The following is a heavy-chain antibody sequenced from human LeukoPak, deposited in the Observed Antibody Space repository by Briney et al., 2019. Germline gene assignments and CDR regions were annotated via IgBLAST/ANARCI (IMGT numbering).Heavy chain of an antibody. CDR3: ARHPYYDILTGYLIRGAFDI. V-gene: IGHV4-34*01. CDR1: GGSFSGYY. D-gene: IGHD3-9*01. CDR2: IYYSGST. J-gene: IGHJ3*02. Sequence: SETLSLTCAVYGGSFSGYYWSWIRKPPGKGLEWIGSIYYSGSTYYNPSLKSRVTISVDTSKNQFSLKLRSVTAADTAVYYCARHPYYDILTGYLIRGAFDIWGLGSMVTVSS.